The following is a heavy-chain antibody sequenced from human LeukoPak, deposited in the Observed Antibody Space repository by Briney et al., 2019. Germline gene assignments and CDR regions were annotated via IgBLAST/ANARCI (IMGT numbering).Heavy chain of an antibody. CDR1: GGTFSSNA. V-gene: IGHV1-69*01. CDR3: ARDPNDFWSHYGMDV. Sequence: GSSGKVSCKASGGTFSSNAISWVRQAPGQGLEWMGGIIPIFGTANYAQKFQGRVTITADESTSTAYMELSSLRSEDTAVYYCARDPNDFWSHYGMDVWGQGTTVTVSS. D-gene: IGHD3-3*01. CDR2: IIPIFGTA. J-gene: IGHJ6*02.